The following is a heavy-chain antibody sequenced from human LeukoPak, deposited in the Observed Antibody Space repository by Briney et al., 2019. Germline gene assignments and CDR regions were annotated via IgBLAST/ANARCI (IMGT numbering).Heavy chain of an antibody. CDR1: GGSFSGYY. J-gene: IGHJ2*01. CDR2: INHSGST. V-gene: IGHV4-34*01. Sequence: PSETLSLTCAVYGGSFSGYYWSWIRQPPGKGLEWIGEINHSGSTNYNPSLKSRVTISVDTSKNQFSLKLSSVTAADTAVYYCARGGYGRGFDLWGRGTLVTVSS. D-gene: IGHD5-12*01. CDR3: ARGGYGRGFDL.